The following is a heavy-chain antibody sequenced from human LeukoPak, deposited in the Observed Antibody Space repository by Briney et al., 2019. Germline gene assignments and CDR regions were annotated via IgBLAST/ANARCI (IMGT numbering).Heavy chain of an antibody. D-gene: IGHD3-22*01. J-gene: IGHJ6*03. Sequence: SETLSLTCTVPGGRISSYNGRSIRQTAGKGLEWIGRLYPGVSTNYNPSLKSRVTMSVDTSKNQFALKLSAVTAADSAVYCFAILKFYDSTGYSTGHYMDVWGKGTTVTVSS. CDR2: LYPGVST. V-gene: IGHV4-4*07. CDR3: AILKFYDSTGYSTGHYMDV. CDR1: GGRISSYN.